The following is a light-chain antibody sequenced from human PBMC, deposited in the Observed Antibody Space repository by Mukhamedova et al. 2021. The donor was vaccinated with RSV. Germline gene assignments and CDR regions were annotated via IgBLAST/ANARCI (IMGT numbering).Light chain of an antibody. J-gene: IGKJ2*03. CDR3: QHYYTYSYS. CDR2: EAS. Sequence: WYQRRVHGKAPKLLIYEASSLEAGVPSRFSGSASGTEFTLTISSLQPDDFATYYCQHYYTYSYSFGQGTRLEI. V-gene: IGKV1-5*03.